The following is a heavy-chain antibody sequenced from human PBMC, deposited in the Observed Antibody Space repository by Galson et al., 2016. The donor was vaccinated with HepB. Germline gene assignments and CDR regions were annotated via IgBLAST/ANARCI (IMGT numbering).Heavy chain of an antibody. CDR1: GGSISSGGYF. D-gene: IGHD4-11*01. CDR3: ARDGAPLYDYTFMDV. V-gene: IGHV4-31*03. J-gene: IGHJ6*04. Sequence: TLSLTCTVSGGSISSGGYFWTWIRQLPGKGLEWIGNIYSSGSTYYNPSLQSRLTMSIDTSKNQFSLRLSSVTAADTAVYYCARDGAPLYDYTFMDVWGKGTTVIVSS. CDR2: IYSSGST.